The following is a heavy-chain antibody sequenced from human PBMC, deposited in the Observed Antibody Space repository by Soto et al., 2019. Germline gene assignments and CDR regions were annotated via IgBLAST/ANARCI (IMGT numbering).Heavy chain of an antibody. CDR2: INPGDSHP. J-gene: IGHJ4*02. CDR3: ARRGHYGDYGGY. D-gene: IGHD4-17*01. CDR1: GYSFTTFW. Sequence: PGESLKISCKGSGYSFTTFWIGWVRQMPGKGLEWMGIINPGDSHPRYSLSFQGQVTISADKSNNIAYLQWSSLKASDTATYFCARRGHYGDYGGYWGQGTLVTVSS. V-gene: IGHV5-51*01.